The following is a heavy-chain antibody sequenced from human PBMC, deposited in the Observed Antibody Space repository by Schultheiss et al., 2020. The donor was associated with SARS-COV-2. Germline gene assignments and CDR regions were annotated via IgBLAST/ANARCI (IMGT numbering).Heavy chain of an antibody. J-gene: IGHJ6*02. V-gene: IGHV1-69*08. CDR2: IIPIFGTA. CDR1: GGTFSSYT. D-gene: IGHD4-17*01. Sequence: SVKVSCKASGGTFSSYTISWVRQAPGQGLEWMGRIIPIFGTANYAQKFQGRVSMTTDTFTNTAYMELRSLRSDDAAVYYCARGDYPPRVWGQGTTVTVSS. CDR3: ARGDYPPRV.